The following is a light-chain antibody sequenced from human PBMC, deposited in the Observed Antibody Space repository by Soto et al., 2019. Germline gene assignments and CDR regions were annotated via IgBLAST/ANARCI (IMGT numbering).Light chain of an antibody. V-gene: IGKV1-9*01. CDR2: AAS. CDR1: QGISNH. Sequence: IQLTQSPSSLSASVGDRVAITCRASQGISNHLAWYQQKPGKAPKLLIYAASTLQGGVPSRFCGSGSGTDFTLTIIILQPEDFATYFCQQLNGYPITFGQGTRLEI. CDR3: QQLNGYPIT. J-gene: IGKJ5*01.